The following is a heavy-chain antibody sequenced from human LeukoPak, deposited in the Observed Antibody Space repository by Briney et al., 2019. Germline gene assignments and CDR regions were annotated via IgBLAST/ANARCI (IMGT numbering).Heavy chain of an antibody. CDR3: ARGIAAAGTGEGYYFDY. CDR2: ISAYNGNT. J-gene: IGHJ4*02. D-gene: IGHD6-13*01. CDR1: GYTFTSYD. V-gene: IGHV1-18*01. Sequence: ASVKVSCKASGYTFTSYDINWVRQATGQGLEWMGWISAYNGNTNYAQKLQSRVTMTTDTSTSTAYMELRSLRSDDTAVYYCARGIAAAGTGEGYYFDYWGQGTLVTVSS.